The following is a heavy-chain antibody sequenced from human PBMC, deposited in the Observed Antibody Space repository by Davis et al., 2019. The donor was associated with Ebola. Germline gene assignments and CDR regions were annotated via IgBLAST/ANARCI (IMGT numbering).Heavy chain of an antibody. V-gene: IGHV1-18*01. Sequence: ASVKVSCKASGYTFTTYGITWVRQAPGQGLEWMGWISPYNGNTKYAQKFQDRVTMTTDTSTNTAYMELRSLRSDDTAVYYCAKSARIDYSSPGGTLFQPWGQGTLVTVSS. CDR3: AKSARIDYSSPGGTLFQP. J-gene: IGHJ1*01. D-gene: IGHD6-19*01. CDR2: ISPYNGNT. CDR1: GYTFTTYG.